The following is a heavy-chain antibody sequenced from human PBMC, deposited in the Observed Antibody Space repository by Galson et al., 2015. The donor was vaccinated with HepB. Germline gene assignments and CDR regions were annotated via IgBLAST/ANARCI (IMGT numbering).Heavy chain of an antibody. Sequence: SLRLSCAASGFTLSTYAITWVRPAPGTGLEWASVISGSGATTFYADSVKGRFIIYSDNSKNTVYLHMSSLRADDTAIYYCAKEPPYCGGDCYSVSDVWGQGTLVTVSS. CDR2: ISGSGATT. V-gene: IGHV3-23*01. J-gene: IGHJ4*02. CDR3: AKEPPYCGGDCYSVSDV. CDR1: GFTLSTYA. D-gene: IGHD2-21*02.